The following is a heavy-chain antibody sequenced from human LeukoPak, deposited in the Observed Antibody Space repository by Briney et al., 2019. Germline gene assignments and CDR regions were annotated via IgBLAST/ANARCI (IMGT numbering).Heavy chain of an antibody. CDR1: GGTFSSYA. CDR3: ARHVGGPPGYGRNLGYFDY. V-gene: IGHV1-69*13. J-gene: IGHJ4*02. CDR2: IIPIFGTA. Sequence: ASVKVSCKASGGTFSSYAISWVRQAPGQGLEWMGGIIPIFGTANYAQKFQGRVTITADESTSTAYMELSSLRSEDTAVYYCARHVGGPPGYGRNLGYFDYWGQGTLVTVSS. D-gene: IGHD5-18*01.